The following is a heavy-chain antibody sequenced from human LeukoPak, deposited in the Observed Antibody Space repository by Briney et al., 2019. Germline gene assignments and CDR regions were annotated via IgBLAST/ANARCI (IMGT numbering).Heavy chain of an antibody. CDR3: ARGGGLDV. J-gene: IGHJ6*02. D-gene: IGHD3-16*01. CDR1: GFTFSNYG. Sequence: PWGSLRLFCAASGFTFSNYGIHWVRQAPGKGLEWVAVISYDGSNKYYADSVKGRFTISRDNSKNTLYLQMNSLRAEDTAVYYCARGGGLDVWGQGATVTVSS. CDR2: ISYDGSNK. V-gene: IGHV3-30*03.